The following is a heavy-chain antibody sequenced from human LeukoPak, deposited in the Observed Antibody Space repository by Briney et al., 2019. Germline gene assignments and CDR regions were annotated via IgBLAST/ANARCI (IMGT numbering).Heavy chain of an antibody. D-gene: IGHD3-22*01. J-gene: IGHJ4*02. CDR1: GFTFSSYA. CDR3: AKDVSKHSSGFTVDY. Sequence: GGSPRLSCAASGFTFSSYAMSWVRQAPGKGLEWVSAISGSGGSTYYADSVKGRFTISRDNSKNTLYLQMNSLRAEDTAVYYCAKDVSKHSSGFTVDYWGQGTLVTVCS. CDR2: ISGSGGST. V-gene: IGHV3-23*01.